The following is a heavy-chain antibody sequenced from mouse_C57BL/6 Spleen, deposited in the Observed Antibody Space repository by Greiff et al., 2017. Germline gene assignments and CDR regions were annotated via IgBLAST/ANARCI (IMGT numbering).Heavy chain of an antibody. J-gene: IGHJ2*01. CDR2: IYPGDGDT. CDR1: GYAFSSYW. V-gene: IGHV1-80*01. Sequence: QVQLKQSGAELVKPGASVKISCKASGYAFSSYWMNWVKQRPGKGLEWIGQIYPGDGDTNYNGKFKGKATLTADKSSSTAYMQLSSLTSEDSAVYFCARYPYYGSSYHFDYWGQGTTLTVSS. D-gene: IGHD1-1*01. CDR3: ARYPYYGSSYHFDY.